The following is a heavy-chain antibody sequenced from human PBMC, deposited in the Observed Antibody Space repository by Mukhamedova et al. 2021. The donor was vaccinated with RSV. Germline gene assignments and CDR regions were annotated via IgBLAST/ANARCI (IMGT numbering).Heavy chain of an antibody. J-gene: IGHJ4*02. Sequence: EWIGSIYYSGSTYYNPSLKSRVTISVDTSKNQFSLKLSSVTAADTAGYYCASIPSGWYVDYWGQGTLVTVSS. CDR3: ASIPSGWYVDY. V-gene: IGHV4-39*07. CDR2: IYYSGST. D-gene: IGHD6-19*01.